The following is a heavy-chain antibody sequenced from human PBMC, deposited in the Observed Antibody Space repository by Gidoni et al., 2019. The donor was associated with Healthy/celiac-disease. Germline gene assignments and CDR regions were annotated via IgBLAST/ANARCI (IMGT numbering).Heavy chain of an antibody. CDR1: GFTFSSYS. CDR2: ISSSSSYI. D-gene: IGHD6-19*01. V-gene: IGHV3-21*01. J-gene: IGHJ4*02. Sequence: EVQLVESGGGLVKPGGSLRLSCAASGFTFSSYSMNWVRQAPGKGLGWVSSISSSSSYIYYADSVKGRFTISRDNAKNSLYLQMNSLRAEDTAVYYCARWDSGWYVDYWGQGTLVTVSS. CDR3: ARWDSGWYVDY.